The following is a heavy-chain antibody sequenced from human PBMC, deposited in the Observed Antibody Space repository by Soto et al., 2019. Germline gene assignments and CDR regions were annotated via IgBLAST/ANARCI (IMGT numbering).Heavy chain of an antibody. CDR2: INHSGST. CDR1: GGSFSGYY. CDR3: ARKPFPYYYDSSGYYYYFDY. V-gene: IGHV4-34*01. Sequence: SETLSLTCAVYGGSFSGYYWSWIRQPPGKGLEWIGEINHSGSTNYNPSLKSRVTISVDTSKNQFSLKLSSVTAADTAVYYCARKPFPYYYDSSGYYYYFDYWGQGALVTVSS. D-gene: IGHD3-22*01. J-gene: IGHJ4*02.